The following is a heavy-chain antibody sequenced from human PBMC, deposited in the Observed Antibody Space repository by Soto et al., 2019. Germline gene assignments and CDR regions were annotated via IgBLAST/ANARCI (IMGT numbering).Heavy chain of an antibody. CDR3: AKEARAFDI. Sequence: EVQLVESGGGLVQPGRSLRLSCAASGFTFDDYAMHWVRQAPGKGLEWVSGISWNSGSIGYADSVKGRFTISRDNAKNSLYQQMNSLRAEDTALYYCAKEARAFDIWGQGTKVTVSS. J-gene: IGHJ3*02. CDR1: GFTFDDYA. V-gene: IGHV3-9*01. CDR2: ISWNSGSI.